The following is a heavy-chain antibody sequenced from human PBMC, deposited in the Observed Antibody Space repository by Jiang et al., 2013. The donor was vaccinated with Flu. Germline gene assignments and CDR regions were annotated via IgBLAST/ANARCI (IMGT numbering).Heavy chain of an antibody. D-gene: IGHD1-1*01. CDR2: INPNSGGT. J-gene: IGHJ4*02. V-gene: IGHV1-2*06. CDR3: ARETRPLDY. Sequence: GQGLEWMGRINPNSGGTNYAQKFQGRVTMTRDTSISTAYVELSRLRSDDTAVYYCARETRPLDYWGQGTLVTVSS.